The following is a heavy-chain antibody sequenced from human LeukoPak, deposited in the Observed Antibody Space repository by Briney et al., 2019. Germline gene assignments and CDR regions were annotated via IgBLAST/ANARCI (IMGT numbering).Heavy chain of an antibody. V-gene: IGHV3-30*18. CDR1: GFTFSSYG. Sequence: PGGSLRLSCAASGFTFSSYGMHWVRQAPGKGLEWVAVISYDGSNKYYADSVEGRFTISRDNSKNTLYLQMNSLRAEDTAVYYCAKGESSGSWGQGTLVTVSS. J-gene: IGHJ4*02. D-gene: IGHD6-19*01. CDR3: AKGESSGS. CDR2: ISYDGSNK.